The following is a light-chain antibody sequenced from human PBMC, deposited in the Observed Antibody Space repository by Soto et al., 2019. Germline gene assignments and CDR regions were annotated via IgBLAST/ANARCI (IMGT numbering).Light chain of an antibody. V-gene: IGKV3-20*01. CDR3: QQYDSFSVT. CDR1: QSVSSSY. CDR2: GAS. Sequence: EIVLTQSPGTLSLSPGERATLSCRASQSVSSSYLAWYQQKPGQAPRLLIYGASTRATGFPDRFSGSGSGTEFTLTISSLQPEDFATYYCQQYDSFSVTFGQGTKVDIK. J-gene: IGKJ1*01.